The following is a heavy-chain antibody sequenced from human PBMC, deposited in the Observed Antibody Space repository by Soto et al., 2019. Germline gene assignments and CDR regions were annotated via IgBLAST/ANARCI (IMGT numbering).Heavy chain of an antibody. CDR3: ARVSSSSFFYFDY. CDR1: GYTFTSYA. D-gene: IGHD6-13*01. V-gene: IGHV1-3*01. Sequence: QVQLVQSGAEVKKPGSSVKVSCKASGYTFTSYAMHWVRQAPGQRLEWMGWINAGNGNTKYSQKFQGRVTSTRDTSASTAYMELSSLRSEDTAVYYCARVSSSSFFYFDYWGQGTLVTVSS. CDR2: INAGNGNT. J-gene: IGHJ4*02.